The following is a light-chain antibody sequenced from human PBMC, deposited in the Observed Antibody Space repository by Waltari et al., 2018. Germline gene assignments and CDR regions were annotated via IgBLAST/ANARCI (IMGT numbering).Light chain of an antibody. CDR2: DAS. V-gene: IGKV3D-11*01. CDR1: QGVSSY. CDR3: QQRSNWHRIT. Sequence: EIVLTQSPATLSLSPGERATLSCRASQGVSSYLAWYQQKPGQAPRLLIYDASNRATGIPARFSGSGPWTDFTLTISSLEPEDFAVYYCQQRSNWHRITFGQVTRLEIK. J-gene: IGKJ5*01.